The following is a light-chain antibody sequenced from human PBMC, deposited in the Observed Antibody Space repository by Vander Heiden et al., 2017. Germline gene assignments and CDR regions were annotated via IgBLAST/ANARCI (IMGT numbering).Light chain of an antibody. Sequence: QSVLTQPPSVSGAPGQRVTISCTGSSSNIGAGYDVHWYQQLPATAPKLLLYGNSNRPSGVPDRFSGSKSATSASLAITGLQAEDEADYYCQSHDSSLSGWVFGGGTKLTVL. CDR2: GNS. CDR3: QSHDSSLSGWV. CDR1: SSNIGAGYD. V-gene: IGLV1-40*01. J-gene: IGLJ3*02.